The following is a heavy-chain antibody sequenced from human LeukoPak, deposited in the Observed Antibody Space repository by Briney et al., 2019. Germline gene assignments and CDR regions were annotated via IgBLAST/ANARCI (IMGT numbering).Heavy chain of an antibody. CDR3: ARLGGPMVQGVIPDY. CDR2: INPNSGGT. D-gene: IGHD3-10*01. V-gene: IGHV1-2*02. Sequence: ASVKVSCKASGYTFTGYYMHWVRQAPGQGLEWMGWINPNSGGTNYAQKFQGRVTMTRDTSISTAYMELSRLRSDDTAVYYCARLGGPMVQGVIPDYWGQGTLVTVSS. J-gene: IGHJ4*02. CDR1: GYTFTGYY.